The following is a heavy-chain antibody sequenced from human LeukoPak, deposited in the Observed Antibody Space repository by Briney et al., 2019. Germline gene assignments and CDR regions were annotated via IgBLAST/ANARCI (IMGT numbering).Heavy chain of an antibody. D-gene: IGHD2-21*02. Sequence: PGGSLRLSCTASGFTFGDYAMSWIRQAPGKGLEWVGFIRSKAYGETADYAASVKGRFTISRDDSKAIAYLQMNSLKTEDTAVYYCTREGWAYCGGDCYPPPFDYWGQGTLVTVSS. V-gene: IGHV3-49*03. J-gene: IGHJ4*02. CDR1: GFTFGDYA. CDR3: TREGWAYCGGDCYPPPFDY. CDR2: IRSKAYGETA.